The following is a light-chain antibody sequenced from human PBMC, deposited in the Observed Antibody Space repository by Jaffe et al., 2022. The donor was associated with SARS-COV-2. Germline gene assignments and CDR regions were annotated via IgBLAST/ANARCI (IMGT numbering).Light chain of an antibody. Sequence: QSALTQPASVSGSPGQSITISCTGTSSDVGGYNHVSWYQQHPGKAPKLIIYGVSNRPSGVSDRFSGSKSGNTASLTISGLQAEDEADYSCSSFTGSNTWVFGGGTKLTVL. CDR2: GVS. CDR3: SSFTGSNTWV. CDR1: SSDVGGYNH. J-gene: IGLJ3*02. V-gene: IGLV2-14*03.